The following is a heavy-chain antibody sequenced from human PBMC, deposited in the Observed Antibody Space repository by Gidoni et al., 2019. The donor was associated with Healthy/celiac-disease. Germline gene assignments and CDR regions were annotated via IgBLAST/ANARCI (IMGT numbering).Heavy chain of an antibody. V-gene: IGHV3-23*04. CDR3: ANDLRRGYSYGPRDY. CDR1: GFTFSSYA. Sequence: EVQLVESGGGLVQPGGSPSLSCAASGFTFSSYAMSWVRQAPGKGLEWVSAISGSGGSTYYADSVKGRFTISRDNSKNTLYLQMNSLRAEDTAVYYCANDLRRGYSYGPRDYWGQGTLVTVSS. J-gene: IGHJ4*02. D-gene: IGHD5-18*01. CDR2: ISGSGGST.